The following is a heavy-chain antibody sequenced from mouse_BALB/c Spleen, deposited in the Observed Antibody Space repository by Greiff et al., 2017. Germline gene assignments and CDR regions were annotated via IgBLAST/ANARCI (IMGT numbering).Heavy chain of an antibody. D-gene: IGHD2-14*01. J-gene: IGHJ4*01. CDR1: GYAFSSYW. V-gene: IGHV1-80*01. Sequence: VQLQQSGAELVRPGSSVKISCKASGYAFSSYWMNWVKQRPGQGLEWIGQIYPGDGDTNYNGKFKGKATLTADKSSSTAYMQLSSLTSEDSAVYFCARGRYDGAYYAMDYWGQGTSVTVSS. CDR2: IYPGDGDT. CDR3: ARGRYDGAYYAMDY.